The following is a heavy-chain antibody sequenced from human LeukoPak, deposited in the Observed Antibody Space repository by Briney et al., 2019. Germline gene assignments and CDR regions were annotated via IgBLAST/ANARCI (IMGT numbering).Heavy chain of an antibody. Sequence: SETLSLTCTVSGGSISSSGHYWGWIRQPPGKGLEWIASLHYSGSTYHNPSLESRITISADTSKNQFSLKLSSVAAANTAVYYCARHRDGYNRPLDYWGRGTVDSVSS. D-gene: IGHD5-24*01. J-gene: IGHJ4*02. CDR1: GGSISSSGHY. CDR2: LHYSGST. CDR3: ARHRDGYNRPLDY. V-gene: IGHV4-39*01.